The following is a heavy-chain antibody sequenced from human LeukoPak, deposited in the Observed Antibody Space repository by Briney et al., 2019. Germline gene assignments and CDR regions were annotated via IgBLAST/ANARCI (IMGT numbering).Heavy chain of an antibody. D-gene: IGHD4-11*01. CDR1: GGSISGSSYY. CDR2: IYYSGNT. J-gene: IGHJ4*02. V-gene: IGHV4-39*01. Sequence: SETLSLTCTVSGGSISGSSYYWGWIRQPPGKGLEWIGSIYYSGNTYYNPSLKSRVTISVDTSKNQFSLKLNSVTATDTAVYYCARGRLHRYVFDYWGQGTLVTVSS. CDR3: ARGRLHRYVFDY.